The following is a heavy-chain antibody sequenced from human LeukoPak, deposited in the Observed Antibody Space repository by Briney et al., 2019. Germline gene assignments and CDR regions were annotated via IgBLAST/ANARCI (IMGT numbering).Heavy chain of an antibody. CDR1: GYTFTHYG. CDR3: ARDLSDYYYHSSGYSFDY. Sequence: ASVKVSCKAAGYTFTHYGFSWVRQAPGQGLEWMGWISANNGNTNYAQKLQGRVTMTTDTSTSTAYMGLRSLRSDDTAVYYCARDLSDYYYHSSGYSFDYWGQGTLVTVSS. V-gene: IGHV1-18*01. J-gene: IGHJ4*02. CDR2: ISANNGNT. D-gene: IGHD3-22*01.